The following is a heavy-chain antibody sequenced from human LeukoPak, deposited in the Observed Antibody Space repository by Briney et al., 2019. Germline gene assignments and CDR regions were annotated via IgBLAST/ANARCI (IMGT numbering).Heavy chain of an antibody. CDR2: ISSSGSTI. J-gene: IGHJ4*02. V-gene: IGHV3-48*03. CDR1: GFTFSSYE. Sequence: GGSLRLSCAASGFTFSSYEMNWVRQAPGKGLEWVSYISSSGSTIYYADSVKGRFTISRDNAKNSLYLQMNSLRAEDTAVYYCARPLGPFYDSSGYAYWGQGTLVTVSS. CDR3: ARPLGPFYDSSGYAY. D-gene: IGHD3-22*01.